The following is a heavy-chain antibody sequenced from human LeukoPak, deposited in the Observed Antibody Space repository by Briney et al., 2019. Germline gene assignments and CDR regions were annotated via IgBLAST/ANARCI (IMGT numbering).Heavy chain of an antibody. V-gene: IGHV3-7*01. CDR1: GSSFPSYA. CDR3: ARVNSDYGDIRPPPGFDY. D-gene: IGHD4-17*01. CDR2: IKQDGSEK. Sequence: GGSLRLSCAASGSSFPSYAMSWVRQAPGKGLEWVANIKQDGSEKYYVDSVKGRFTISRDNAKNSLYLQMNSLRAEDTAVYYCARVNSDYGDIRPPPGFDYWGQGTLVTVSS. J-gene: IGHJ4*02.